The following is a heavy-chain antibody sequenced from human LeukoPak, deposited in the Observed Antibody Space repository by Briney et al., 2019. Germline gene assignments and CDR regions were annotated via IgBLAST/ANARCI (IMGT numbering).Heavy chain of an antibody. V-gene: IGHV3-30*04. Sequence: GGSLRLSCAASGFTFSSYAMHWVRQAPGKGLEWVAVISYDGSNKYYADPVKGRFTISRDNSKNTLYLQMNSLRAEDTAVYYCARARGMQHYFDYWGQGTLVTVSS. CDR1: GFTFSSYA. D-gene: IGHD3-16*01. CDR3: ARARGMQHYFDY. CDR2: ISYDGSNK. J-gene: IGHJ4*02.